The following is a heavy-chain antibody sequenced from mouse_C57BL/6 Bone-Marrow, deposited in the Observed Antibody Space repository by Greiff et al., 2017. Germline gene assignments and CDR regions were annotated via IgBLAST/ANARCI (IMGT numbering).Heavy chain of an antibody. D-gene: IGHD1-1*01. J-gene: IGHJ4*01. Sequence: VQLQQSGAELVRPGASVKLSCTASGYNITDDDMHWVKQRPEQGLEWIGWIDPENGDTEYASKFQGKATMTADTSSNTAYLQLSSLTSEDTAVYYCTTFMTTVVATDCAMDYWGQGTSVTVSS. CDR3: TTFMTTVVATDCAMDY. CDR2: IDPENGDT. V-gene: IGHV14-4*01. CDR1: GYNITDDD.